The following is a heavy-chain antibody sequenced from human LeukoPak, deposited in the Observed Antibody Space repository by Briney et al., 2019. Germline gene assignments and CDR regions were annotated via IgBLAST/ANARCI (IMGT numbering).Heavy chain of an antibody. CDR1: GFTFSSYG. J-gene: IGHJ4*02. D-gene: IGHD6-13*01. CDR3: ARVLGGRIAATGTSDY. CDR2: ISGTGSYI. V-gene: IGHV3-21*01. Sequence: GGSLRLSCAVSGFTFSSYGMNWVHQAPGKGLEWVSSISGTGSYIYYADSVKGRFTISRDNAKNSLYLQMNSLRAEDTAAYYCARVLGGRIAATGTSDYWGQGTLVTVSS.